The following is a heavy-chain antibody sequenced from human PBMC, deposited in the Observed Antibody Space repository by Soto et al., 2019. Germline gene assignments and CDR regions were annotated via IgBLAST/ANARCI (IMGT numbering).Heavy chain of an antibody. D-gene: IGHD6-13*01. V-gene: IGHV3-33*01. CDR2: IWYDGRNK. Sequence: QVQLVESGGGGGQPGRSLRLSCAASGFTFSSYGMHWVCQAPGQGLEWVAVIWYDGRNKYYADSVKGRFTISRDNSKNTLYLHMNSRRSEDTAVYYCARDQEHQLAQGPTATDYGGQGTLVTVSS. CDR3: ARDQEHQLAQGPTATDY. CDR1: GFTFSSYG. J-gene: IGHJ4*02.